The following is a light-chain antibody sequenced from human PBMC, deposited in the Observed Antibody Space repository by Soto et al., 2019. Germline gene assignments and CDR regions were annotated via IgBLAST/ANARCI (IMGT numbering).Light chain of an antibody. CDR2: EVN. CDR3: SSYTSSSPYV. Sequence: QSVLTQPPSASGSPGQSVAISCTGTSSDVGGYNYVSWYQQHPGKAPKLMIYEVNKRPSGVPDRFSGSKSGNTASLTVSGLQAEDEADYYCSSYTSSSPYVFGTGTKGTVL. CDR1: SSDVGGYNY. V-gene: IGLV2-8*01. J-gene: IGLJ1*01.